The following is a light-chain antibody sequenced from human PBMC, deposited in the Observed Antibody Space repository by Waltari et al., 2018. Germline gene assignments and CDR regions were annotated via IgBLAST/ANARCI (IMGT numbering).Light chain of an antibody. J-gene: IGLJ3*02. V-gene: IGLV2-14*01. CDR1: SRDVGFYNY. CDR3: NSYTGSSSWV. CDR2: DVS. Sequence: QSALTPPTSVSGSPGQSITISCTGTSRDVGFYNYFPWYQQYPGKVPHLLIYDVSDRPSGVSSRFSGSKSGNTASLTISGLQADDEADYYCNSYTGSSSWVFGGGTKLTVL.